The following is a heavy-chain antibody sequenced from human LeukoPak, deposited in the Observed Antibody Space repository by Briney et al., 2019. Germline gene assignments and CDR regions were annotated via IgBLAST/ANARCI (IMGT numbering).Heavy chain of an antibody. Sequence: SSETLSLTCTVSGGSISSGSYYWSWIRQPAGKGLEWIGRIYTSGSTNYNPSLKSRVTISVDTSKNQFSLKLSSVTAADTAVYYCAKQIFGGYDFWSGDYYMDVWGKGTTVTVSS. CDR3: AKQIFGGYDFWSGDYYMDV. V-gene: IGHV4-61*02. CDR1: GGSISSGSYY. CDR2: IYTSGST. D-gene: IGHD3-3*01. J-gene: IGHJ6*03.